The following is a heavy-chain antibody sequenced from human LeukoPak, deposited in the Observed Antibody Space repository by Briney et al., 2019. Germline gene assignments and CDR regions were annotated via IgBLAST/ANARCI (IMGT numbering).Heavy chain of an antibody. D-gene: IGHD3-16*01. CDR1: GYIFTVYY. CDR3: ARVIVAYVWGSYDFDY. J-gene: IGHJ4*02. CDR2: INPNTGGT. Sequence: ASVKVSCKASGYIFTVYYMHWVRQAPGQGLEWMGWINPNTGGTNYAQKFQGRVTMTRNTSISTAYMELRRLRSDDTAVYYCARVIVAYVWGSYDFDYWGQGTLVTVSS. V-gene: IGHV1-2*02.